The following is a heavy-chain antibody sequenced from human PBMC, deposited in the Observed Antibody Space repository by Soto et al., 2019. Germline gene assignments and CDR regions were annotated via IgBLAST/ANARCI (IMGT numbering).Heavy chain of an antibody. J-gene: IGHJ4*02. CDR3: ARAAPYGSGIQRIDY. V-gene: IGHV4-31*03. CDR2: IYYSGSS. CDR1: GASISSGGYY. D-gene: IGHD3-10*01. Sequence: QVQLQESGPGLVKPSQTLSLTCTVSGASISSGGYYWKWIRQHPGKGLEWIGYIYYSGSSYYNPSRKSRVTISVVTSRNQFSLKLSSVTAADTAVYYCARAAPYGSGIQRIDYWGQGTLVTVSS.